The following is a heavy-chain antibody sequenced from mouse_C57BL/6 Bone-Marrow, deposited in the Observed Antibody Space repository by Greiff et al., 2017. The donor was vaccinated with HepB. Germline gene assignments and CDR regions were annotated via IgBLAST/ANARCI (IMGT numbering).Heavy chain of an antibody. CDR3: ARWGSH. CDR1: GFTFSDYG. V-gene: IGHV5-17*01. J-gene: IGHJ2*01. Sequence: EVKLVESGGGLVKPGGSLKFSCAASGFTFSDYGMHWVRQAPEKGLEWVAYISSGSSTIYYADTVKGRFTISRDNAKNTLFLQMTSLRSEDTAMYYCARWGSHWGQGTTLTVSS. CDR2: ISSGSSTI.